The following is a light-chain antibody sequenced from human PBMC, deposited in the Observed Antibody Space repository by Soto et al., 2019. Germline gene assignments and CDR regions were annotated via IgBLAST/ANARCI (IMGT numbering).Light chain of an antibody. CDR1: QNIRIY. CDR3: QQYDDLPFT. V-gene: IGKV1-33*01. Sequence: IQMTQSPSSLSASVGYRDTITCQVSQNIRIYLNWYQQKPGQAPKLLIDGASNLEIGVPSRFNGSGSGTDFTCTISRLQPEAIATYSCQQYDDLPFTFGPGTKVDIK. CDR2: GAS. J-gene: IGKJ3*01.